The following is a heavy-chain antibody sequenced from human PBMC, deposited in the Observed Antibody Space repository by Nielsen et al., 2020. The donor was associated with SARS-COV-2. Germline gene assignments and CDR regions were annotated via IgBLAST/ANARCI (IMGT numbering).Heavy chain of an antibody. CDR1: GFTFSSYA. V-gene: IGHV3-23*03. D-gene: IGHD1-20*01. CDR2: IYSGGSST. Sequence: GGSLRLSCAASGFTFSSYAMSWVRQAPGKGLEWVSVIYSGGSSTYYADSVKGRFTISRDNSKNTLYLQMNSLRAEDTALYYCANAPNWNDGPFDYWGQGSLVTVSP. J-gene: IGHJ4*02. CDR3: ANAPNWNDGPFDY.